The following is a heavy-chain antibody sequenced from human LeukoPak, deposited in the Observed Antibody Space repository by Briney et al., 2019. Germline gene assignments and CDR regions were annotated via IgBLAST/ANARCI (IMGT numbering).Heavy chain of an antibody. J-gene: IGHJ4*02. V-gene: IGHV3-23*01. CDR2: ISGSGGST. Sequence: GGSLRLSCAASGFTFSSYSMNWVRQAPGKGLEWVSAISGSGGSTYYADSVKGRFTISRDNSKNTLYLQMNSLRAEDTAVYYCARGLFLNRRLMGATAYWGQGTLVTVSS. CDR3: ARGLFLNRRLMGATAY. CDR1: GFTFSSYS. D-gene: IGHD1-26*01.